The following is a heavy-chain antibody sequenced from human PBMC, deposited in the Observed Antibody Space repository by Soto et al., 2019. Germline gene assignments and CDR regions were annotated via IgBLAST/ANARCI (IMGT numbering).Heavy chain of an antibody. V-gene: IGHV1-8*01. Sequence: QVQLVQSGAEVKRPGASVRVSCKASGYTFTSYDINRVRQATGQGLEWLGWMNPNSGNTGYAQKFQGRITLTRSTSTSTAYMELTSLRSEETAVYYCARGINWGQGTMVTVSS. CDR2: MNPNSGNT. J-gene: IGHJ3*01. CDR1: GYTFTSYD. CDR3: ARGIN.